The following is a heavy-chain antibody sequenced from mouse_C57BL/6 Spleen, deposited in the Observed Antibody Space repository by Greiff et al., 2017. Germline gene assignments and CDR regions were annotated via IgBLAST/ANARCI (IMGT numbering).Heavy chain of an antibody. J-gene: IGHJ3*01. D-gene: IGHD1-1*01. Sequence: VQLQESGAELARPGASVKMSCKASGYTFTSYTMHWVKQRPGQGLAWIGYINPSSGYTKYNQKFKDKATLTADKSSSTAYMQLSSLTSEDSAVYYGARISYYGSSPFAYWGQGTLVTVSA. V-gene: IGHV1-4*01. CDR2: INPSSGYT. CDR1: GYTFTSYT. CDR3: ARISYYGSSPFAY.